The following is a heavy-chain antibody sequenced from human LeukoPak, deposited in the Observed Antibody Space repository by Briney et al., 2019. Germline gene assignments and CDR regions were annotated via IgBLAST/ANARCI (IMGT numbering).Heavy chain of an antibody. CDR2: ISSSSSYI. V-gene: IGHV3-21*01. J-gene: IGHJ4*02. CDR1: GFTFSSYS. Sequence: PGGSLRLSCAASGFTFSSYSMNWVRQAPGKGLEWVSSISSSSSYIYYADSVKGRFTISRDNAKNSLYLQMNSLRAEDTAVYYCARRNNGIAAGVDYWGQGTLVTVSS. D-gene: IGHD6-13*01. CDR3: ARRNNGIAAGVDY.